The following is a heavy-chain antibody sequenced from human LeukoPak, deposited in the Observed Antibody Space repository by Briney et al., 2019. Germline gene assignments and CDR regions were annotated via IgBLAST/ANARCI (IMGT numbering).Heavy chain of an antibody. CDR3: ARGAGYSYGYSPGGYYYYGMDV. CDR2: ISAYNGNT. V-gene: IGHV1-18*01. D-gene: IGHD5-18*01. Sequence: ASVKVSCKASGYTFTSYGISWVRQAPGQGLEWMGWISAYNGNTNYAQKLQGGVTMTTDTSTSTAYMELRSLRSDDTAVYYCARGAGYSYGYSPGGYYYYGMDVWGQGTTVTVSS. J-gene: IGHJ6*02. CDR1: GYTFTSYG.